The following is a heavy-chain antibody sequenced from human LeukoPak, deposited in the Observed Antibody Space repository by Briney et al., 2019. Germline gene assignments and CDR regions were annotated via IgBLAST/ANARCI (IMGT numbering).Heavy chain of an antibody. CDR3: EASGEPFDY. Sequence: QTGGSLRLSCAASGFTFRIYSMNWVRQAPGKGLEWVSYISSNSSIIYYADSLKGRFTISRDNAKNSLYLQMNSLRAEDTAVYYCEASGEPFDYWGQGTLVTVSS. D-gene: IGHD1-14*01. J-gene: IGHJ4*02. CDR1: GFTFRIYS. CDR2: ISSNSSII. V-gene: IGHV3-48*01.